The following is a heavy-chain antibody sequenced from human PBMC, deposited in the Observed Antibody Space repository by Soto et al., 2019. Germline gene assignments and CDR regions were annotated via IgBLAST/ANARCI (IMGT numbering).Heavy chain of an antibody. D-gene: IGHD3-22*01. CDR1: GYTFTSYG. CDR2: ISAYNGNT. J-gene: IGHJ4*02. CDR3: ARGSSSGYYFILSQGYFDY. V-gene: IGHV1-18*01. Sequence: QVQLVQSGAEVKKPGASVKVSCRASGYTFTSYGIGWVRLAPGQGLEWMGWISAYNGNTNYAQNLQGRVTMATDTSTSTAYMDLRSLRSDDTAVYYCARGSSSGYYFILSQGYFDYWGQGTLVTVSS.